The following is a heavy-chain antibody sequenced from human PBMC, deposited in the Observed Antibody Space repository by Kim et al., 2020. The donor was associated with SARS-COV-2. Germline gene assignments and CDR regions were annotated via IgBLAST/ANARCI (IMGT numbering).Heavy chain of an antibody. CDR2: INPSGGST. V-gene: IGHV1-46*01. CDR1: GYTFTSYY. Sequence: ASVKVSCKASGYTFTSYYMHWVRQAPGQGLEWMGIINPSGGSTSYAQKFQGRVTMTRDTSTSTVYMELSSLRSEDTAVYYCARGPPTWYGDYEAEYFQHWGQGTLVTVSS. CDR3: ARGPPTWYGDYEAEYFQH. D-gene: IGHD4-17*01. J-gene: IGHJ1*01.